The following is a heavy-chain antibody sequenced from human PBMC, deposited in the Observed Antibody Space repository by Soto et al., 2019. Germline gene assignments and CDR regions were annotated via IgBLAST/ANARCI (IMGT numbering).Heavy chain of an antibody. CDR3: AHIGVVAYEAGFDS. V-gene: IGHV2-5*02. D-gene: IGHD2-15*01. Sequence: QITLKESGPTLVKPTQTLTLTCTFSGFSLSTSGVGVGWIRQPPGKALQWLALIYRDDDKRYSPSLKSRLTATEGTSTNQVGVTMTNHDHVDTATYYCAHIGVVAYEAGFDSWGQGTLVTVSS. CDR1: GFSLSTSGVG. J-gene: IGHJ4*02. CDR2: IYRDDDK.